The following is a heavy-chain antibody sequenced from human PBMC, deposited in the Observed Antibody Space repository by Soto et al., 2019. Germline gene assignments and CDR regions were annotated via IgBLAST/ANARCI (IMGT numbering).Heavy chain of an antibody. J-gene: IGHJ5*02. CDR2: INHSGST. V-gene: IGHV4-34*01. CDR3: ARCNDPDYYDSSGFNWFDP. CDR1: GGSFSGYY. Sequence: PSETLSLTCAVYGGSFSGYYWSWIRQPPGKGLEWIGEINHSGSTNYNPSLKSRVTISVDTSKNQFSLKLSSVTAADTAVYYCARCNDPDYYDSSGFNWFDPWGQGTLVTVS. D-gene: IGHD3-22*01.